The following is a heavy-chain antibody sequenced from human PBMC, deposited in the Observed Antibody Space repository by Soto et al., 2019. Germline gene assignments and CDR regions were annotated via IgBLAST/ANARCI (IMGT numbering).Heavy chain of an antibody. CDR3: VTRGSSIAVRGLYYYTAV. CDR2: INPSGGST. CDR1: GYTFTSYY. J-gene: IGHJ6*03. D-gene: IGHD6-6*01. V-gene: IGHV1-46*03. Sequence: SVKVSCKASGYTFTSYYMHWVRQAPGQGLEWMGIINPSGGSTSYAQKFQGRVTMTRDTSTSTVYMELSSLRSEDTAVYYCVTRGSSIAVRGLYYYTAVWGKGTTVPVSS.